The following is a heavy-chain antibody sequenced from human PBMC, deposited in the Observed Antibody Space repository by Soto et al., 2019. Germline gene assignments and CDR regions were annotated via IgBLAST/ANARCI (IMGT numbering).Heavy chain of an antibody. V-gene: IGHV2-5*02. Sequence: QITLNESGPTVVRPTETLTLTCRFSGFSLTTSGVGVGWIRQSPGKAPEWLALIYWDDDKRYSASLTSRLTTTKDTSKNQVVLTVSDLDPTDTATYYCAHRVLRTVFGLVTTTAIYFDFWGQGTPVAVSS. D-gene: IGHD3-3*01. CDR3: AHRVLRTVFGLVTTTAIYFDF. CDR2: IYWDDDK. J-gene: IGHJ4*02. CDR1: GFSLTTSGVG.